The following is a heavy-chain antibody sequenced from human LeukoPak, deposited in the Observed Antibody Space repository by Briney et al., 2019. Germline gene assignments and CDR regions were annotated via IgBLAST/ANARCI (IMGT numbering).Heavy chain of an antibody. CDR2: ISSSGSPI. D-gene: IGHD1-26*01. J-gene: IGHJ4*02. V-gene: IGHV3-11*01. CDR3: ARGDSGSYYSGY. CDR1: GFTFSDYY. Sequence: GGSLRLSCAASGFTFSDYYMSWLRQAPGKGLEWLSYISSSGSPIYYADSVKGRFTISRDNAKNSLYLQMNSQRAEDTAVYYCARGDSGSYYSGYWGQGTLVTVSS.